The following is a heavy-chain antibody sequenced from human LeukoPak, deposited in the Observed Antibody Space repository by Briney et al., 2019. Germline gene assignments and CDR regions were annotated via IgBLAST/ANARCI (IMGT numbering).Heavy chain of an antibody. CDR3: ARGGRWFGDIPVYYFNY. D-gene: IGHD3-10*01. CDR2: IFYSGST. CDR1: GGSINNYY. Sequence: KPSETLSLTCTVSGGSINNYYWNWIRQPPGKGLEWIGYIFYSGSTNYNPSLESRVTISTDSSKTQFSLKLTSVTAADTAVYYCARGGRWFGDIPVYYFNYWGQGALVTVSS. V-gene: IGHV4-59*01. J-gene: IGHJ4*02.